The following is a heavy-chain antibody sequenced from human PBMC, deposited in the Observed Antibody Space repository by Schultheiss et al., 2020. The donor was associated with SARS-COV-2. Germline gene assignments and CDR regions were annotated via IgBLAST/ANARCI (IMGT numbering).Heavy chain of an antibody. D-gene: IGHD2/OR15-2a*01. CDR3: ARDRRRSHASGLSFDY. V-gene: IGHV3-30-3*01. CDR2: ISYDGSNK. CDR1: GFTFSSYA. Sequence: GGSLRLSCAASGFTFSSYAMHWVRQAPGKGLEWVAVISYDGSNKYYADSVKGRFTISRDNSKNTLYLQMNSLRAEDTAVYYCARDRRRSHASGLSFDYWGQGTLVNVSS. J-gene: IGHJ4*02.